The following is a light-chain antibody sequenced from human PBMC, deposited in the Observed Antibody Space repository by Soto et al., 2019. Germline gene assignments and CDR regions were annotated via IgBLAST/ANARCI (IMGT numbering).Light chain of an antibody. J-gene: IGKJ4*01. V-gene: IGKV3-11*01. Sequence: EIVLTQSPATLSLSPGERATLSCRASQSVSSYLAWYQQKPGQAPRRLIYDASNRATGIPCRFSGSGSGTDFTLTISSLEPEDFAVYYCQQRSNRPLTFGGGTKVDIK. CDR3: QQRSNRPLT. CDR1: QSVSSY. CDR2: DAS.